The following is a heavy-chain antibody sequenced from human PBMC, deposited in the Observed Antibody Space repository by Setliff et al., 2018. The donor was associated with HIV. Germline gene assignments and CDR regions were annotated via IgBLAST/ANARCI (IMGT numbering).Heavy chain of an antibody. V-gene: IGHV1-69*13. Sequence: SVKVSCKASGGTFSSYAISWVRQAPGQGLEWMGGIIPIFGTANYAQKFRGRVTITADESTSTAYMELSSLRSEDTAVYYCASRRITMVRGVISNDYYYYYMDVCGKGTTVTVSS. CDR1: GGTFSSYA. CDR2: IIPIFGTA. CDR3: ASRRITMVRGVISNDYYYYYMDV. D-gene: IGHD3-10*01. J-gene: IGHJ6*03.